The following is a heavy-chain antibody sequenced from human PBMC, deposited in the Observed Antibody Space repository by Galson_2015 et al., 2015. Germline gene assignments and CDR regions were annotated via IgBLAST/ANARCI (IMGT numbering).Heavy chain of an antibody. CDR2: IGIGSGNT. Sequence: SVKVSCKASGFTFTSSAVQWVRQARGQRLEWIGRIGIGSGNTYYAQKFKERVTITSDMSTSTFYMEQSSLRSEDTAVYYCAAEIFDFGSGYSPGYWGQGTLVTVSS. V-gene: IGHV1-58*01. CDR1: GFTFTSSA. CDR3: AAEIFDFGSGYSPGY. D-gene: IGHD3-3*01. J-gene: IGHJ4*02.